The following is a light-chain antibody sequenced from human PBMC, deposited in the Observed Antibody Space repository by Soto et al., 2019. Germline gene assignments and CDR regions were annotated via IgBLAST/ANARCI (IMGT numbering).Light chain of an antibody. CDR3: SSYLSTGAVG. Sequence: QSVLTQPASVSGSPGQSITVSCTGTSSDVGGYNFVSWYQQHPGKAPKLLIYEVSNRPSGVSNRFSGSKSGNTASLAISGLRAEDEANYYCSSYLSTGAVGFGGGTKLTVL. CDR2: EVS. J-gene: IGLJ2*01. CDR1: SSDVGGYNF. V-gene: IGLV2-14*01.